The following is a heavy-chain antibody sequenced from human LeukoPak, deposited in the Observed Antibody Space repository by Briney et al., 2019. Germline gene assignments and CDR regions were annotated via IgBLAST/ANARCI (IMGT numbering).Heavy chain of an antibody. CDR3: TTPNYDFWSGYYSDY. CDR2: IKSITDGGTT. J-gene: IGHJ4*02. CDR1: GFTFSNAW. Sequence: GGSLRLSCAASGFTFSNAWMSWVRQAPGKGLEWVGRIKSITDGGTTDYAAPVKGRFTISRDDSKNTLYLQMNSLKTEDTAVYYCTTPNYDFWSGYYSDYWGQGTLVTVSS. D-gene: IGHD3-3*01. V-gene: IGHV3-15*01.